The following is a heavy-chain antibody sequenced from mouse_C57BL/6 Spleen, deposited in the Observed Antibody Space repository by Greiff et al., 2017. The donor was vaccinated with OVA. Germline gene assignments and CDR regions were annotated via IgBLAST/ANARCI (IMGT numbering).Heavy chain of an antibody. Sequence: EVKLVESGEGLVKPGGSLKLSCAASGFTFSSYAMSWVRQTPEKRLEWVAYISSGGDYIYYADTVKGRFTISRDNARNTLYLQMSSLKSEDTAMYYCTRDRGYGSSWRYFDVWGTGTTVTVSS. CDR1: GFTFSSYA. V-gene: IGHV5-9-1*02. D-gene: IGHD1-1*01. CDR2: ISSGGDYI. J-gene: IGHJ1*03. CDR3: TRDRGYGSSWRYFDV.